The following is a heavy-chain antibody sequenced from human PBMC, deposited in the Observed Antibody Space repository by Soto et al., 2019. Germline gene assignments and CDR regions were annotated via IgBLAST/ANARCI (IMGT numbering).Heavy chain of an antibody. CDR2: ISYDGSNK. J-gene: IGHJ6*02. D-gene: IGHD6-6*01. Sequence: GGSLRLSCAASGFTFSSYGMHWVRQAPGKGLEWVAVISYDGSNKYYADSVKGRFTISRDNSKNTLYLQMNSLRAEDTAVYYCAKDVEALARVGGMDAWGQGTTVTVSS. CDR1: GFTFSSYG. V-gene: IGHV3-30*18. CDR3: AKDVEALARVGGMDA.